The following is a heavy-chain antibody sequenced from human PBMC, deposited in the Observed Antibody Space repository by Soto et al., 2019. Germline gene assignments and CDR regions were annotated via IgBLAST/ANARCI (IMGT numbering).Heavy chain of an antibody. V-gene: IGHV4-34*01. CDR3: GRGTTYSSSWSDWFDP. J-gene: IGHJ5*02. CDR1: GGSFSGYY. Sequence: SETLSLTCAVYGGSFSGYYWSWIRQPPGKGLEWIGEINHSGSTNYNPSLKSRVTISVDTSKNQFSLKLSSVTAADTAVYYCGRGTTYSSSWSDWFDPWGQGTLVTVSS. D-gene: IGHD6-13*01. CDR2: INHSGST.